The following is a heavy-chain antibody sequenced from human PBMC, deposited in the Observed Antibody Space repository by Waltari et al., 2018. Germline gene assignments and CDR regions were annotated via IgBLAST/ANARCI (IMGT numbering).Heavy chain of an antibody. V-gene: IGHV3-30*02. D-gene: IGHD3-3*01. CDR3: ASPDFWSGYYMFDY. Sequence: QVQLVESGGGVVQPGGSLRLSCAASGFTFSRYGMHWVRQAPGKGLEWVAFIRYDGSNKYYADSVKGRFTISRDNSKNTLYLQMNSLRAEDTAVYYCASPDFWSGYYMFDYWGQGTLVTVSS. CDR1: GFTFSRYG. CDR2: IRYDGSNK. J-gene: IGHJ4*02.